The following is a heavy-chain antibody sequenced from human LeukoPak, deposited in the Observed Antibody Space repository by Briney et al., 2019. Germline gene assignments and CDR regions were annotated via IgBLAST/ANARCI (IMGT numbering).Heavy chain of an antibody. CDR3: ARDTLSGGVMVE. Sequence: GGPLRLSCAASGFTFSSYGMNWVRQAPGKGLEWVSSISSSSSYILYADSVKGRFPISRDNAKHSLYLQIHTVRAEHSAVFHCARDTLSGGVMVEWGQGTLVTVSS. J-gene: IGHJ4*02. CDR1: GFTFSSYG. V-gene: IGHV3-21*01. CDR2: ISSSSSYI. D-gene: IGHD3-3*01.